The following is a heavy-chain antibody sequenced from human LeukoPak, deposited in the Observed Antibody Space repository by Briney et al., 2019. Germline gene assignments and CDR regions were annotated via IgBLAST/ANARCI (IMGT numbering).Heavy chain of an antibody. V-gene: IGHV3-30*18. J-gene: IGHJ6*02. CDR1: GFTFSSYG. CDR3: ANRAYYYYGMDV. Sequence: PGRSLRLSCAASGFTFSSYGMHWGRQAPGKGLEWVAVISYDGSNKYYADSVKGRFTISRDNSKNTLYLQMNSLRAEDTAVYYCANRAYYYYGMDVWGQGTTVTVSS. CDR2: ISYDGSNK.